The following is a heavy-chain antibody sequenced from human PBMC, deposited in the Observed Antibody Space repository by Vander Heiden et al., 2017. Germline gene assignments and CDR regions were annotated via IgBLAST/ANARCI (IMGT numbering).Heavy chain of an antibody. J-gene: IGHJ4*02. Sequence: AASGFTFSSYAMHWVRQAPGKGLEWVAVISYDGSKKYYADSVKGRFTISRDNSKNTLYLQMNSLRAEDTAVYYCARDRGGATFDYWGQGTLVTVSS. CDR2: ISYDGSKK. D-gene: IGHD1-26*01. CDR3: ARDRGGATFDY. CDR1: GFTFSSYA. V-gene: IGHV3-30-3*01.